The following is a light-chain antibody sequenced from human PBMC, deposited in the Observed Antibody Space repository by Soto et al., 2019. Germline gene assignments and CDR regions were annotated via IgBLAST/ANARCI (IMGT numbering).Light chain of an antibody. CDR2: AAS. CDR1: QSISSY. J-gene: IGKJ4*01. CDR3: QQYGSSPT. Sequence: DIQMTQSPSSLSASVGDRFTITCRASQSISSYLNWYQQKPGKAPKLLIYAASSLQSGVPSRFSGSGSGTDFTLTISRLEPADSAVYYCQQYGSSPTFGGGTKVDIK. V-gene: IGKV1-39*01.